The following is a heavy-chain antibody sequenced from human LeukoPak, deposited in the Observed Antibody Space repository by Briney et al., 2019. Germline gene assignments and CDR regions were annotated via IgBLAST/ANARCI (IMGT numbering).Heavy chain of an antibody. V-gene: IGHV3-66*03. CDR3: ARDRVKSDDILTGYPHYYYYFYMDV. D-gene: IGHD3-9*01. J-gene: IGHJ6*03. CDR1: GYTVNDNY. CDR2: IYRSGDT. Sequence: PGGSLRLSCAASGYTVNDNYMSWVRQAPGKGLEWISVIYRSGDTYYADSVKGRFTVSRDNDQNTLYLQLNSLRPEDTAVYYCARDRVKSDDILTGYPHYYYYFYMDVWGKGTVVTVSS.